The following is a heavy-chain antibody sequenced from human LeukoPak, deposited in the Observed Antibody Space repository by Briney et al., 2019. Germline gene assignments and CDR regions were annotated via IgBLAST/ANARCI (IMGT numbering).Heavy chain of an antibody. V-gene: IGHV4-39*07. CDR2: INHSGST. CDR1: GGSISSSSYY. J-gene: IGHJ6*03. Sequence: PSETLSLTCTVSGGSISSSSYYWSWIRQPPGKGLEWIGEINHSGSTNYNPSLKSRVTISVDTSKNQFSLKLSSVTAADTAVYYCARVPKIYYYYYMDVWGKGTTVTVSS. CDR3: ARVPKIYYYYYMDV.